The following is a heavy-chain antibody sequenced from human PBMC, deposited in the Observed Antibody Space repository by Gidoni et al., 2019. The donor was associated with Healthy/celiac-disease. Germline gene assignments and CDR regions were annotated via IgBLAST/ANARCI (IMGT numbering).Heavy chain of an antibody. CDR2: IWYDGSNQ. CDR1: GFTFSSYG. D-gene: IGHD1-1*01. J-gene: IGHJ4*02. V-gene: IGHV3-33*01. Sequence: QVQLVESGGGVVQPGRSRRRSCAASGFTFSSYGMHWVRQAPGKGLEWVAVIWYDGSNQYYADSVKGRFTISRDNSKNTLYLQMNSLRAEDTAVYYCARDGAGTGPFDYWGQGTLVTVSS. CDR3: ARDGAGTGPFDY.